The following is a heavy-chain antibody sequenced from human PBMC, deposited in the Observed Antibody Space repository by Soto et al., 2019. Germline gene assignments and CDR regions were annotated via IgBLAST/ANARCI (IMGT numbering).Heavy chain of an antibody. Sequence: ASVKVSCKASGYTFTSYAMHWVRQAPGQRLEWMGWINAGNGNTKYSQKFQGRVTITRDTSASTAYMELSSLRSEDTAVYYCARGGDFGVVYYYYGMDVWGQGTTVTVSS. D-gene: IGHD3-3*01. V-gene: IGHV1-3*01. CDR2: INAGNGNT. J-gene: IGHJ6*02. CDR1: GYTFTSYA. CDR3: ARGGDFGVVYYYYGMDV.